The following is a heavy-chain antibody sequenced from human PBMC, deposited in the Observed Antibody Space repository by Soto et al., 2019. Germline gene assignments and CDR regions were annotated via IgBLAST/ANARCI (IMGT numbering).Heavy chain of an antibody. CDR3: ARGRHIVVVTPSVVWFDP. CDR2: INHSGST. J-gene: IGHJ5*02. CDR1: GGSFSGYY. V-gene: IGHV4-34*01. Sequence: QVQLQQWCAGLLKPSETLSLTCAVYGGSFSGYYWSWIRQPPGKGLEWIGEINHSGSTNYNPSLKSRVTISVDTSKNQFCLKLSSVTAADTAVYYWARGRHIVVVTPSVVWFDPWGQGTLVTVSS. D-gene: IGHD2-21*02.